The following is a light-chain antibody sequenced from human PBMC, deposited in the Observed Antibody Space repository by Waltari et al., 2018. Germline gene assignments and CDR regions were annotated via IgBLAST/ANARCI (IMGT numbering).Light chain of an antibody. CDR2: GAS. CDR3: QHYVRLPVT. V-gene: IGKV3-20*01. CDR1: QCVGGT. Sequence: EIVLTQYPGTLSLSPGERAPIACWASQCVGGTLAWDQQKPRQAPRLLIYGASSRATGIPDRFSGSGSGTVFSLSISRLEPEDSAVYYCQHYVRLPVTFGQGTKVEIK. J-gene: IGKJ1*01.